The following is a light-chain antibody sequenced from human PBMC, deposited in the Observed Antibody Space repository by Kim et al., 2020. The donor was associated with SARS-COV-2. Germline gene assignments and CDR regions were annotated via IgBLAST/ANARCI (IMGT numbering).Light chain of an antibody. CDR2: DAS. CDR3: QQYETFALT. CDR1: QGIRNY. V-gene: IGKV1-33*01. Sequence: DIQMTQSPSTLSASVGDRVTITCQASQGIRNYLDWYQHKPGKAPKLLIYDASNLKSGVPSRFSGSGSGTDFTFTISGLQPDDVATYYCQQYETFALTFGRGTKVDIK. J-gene: IGKJ4*02.